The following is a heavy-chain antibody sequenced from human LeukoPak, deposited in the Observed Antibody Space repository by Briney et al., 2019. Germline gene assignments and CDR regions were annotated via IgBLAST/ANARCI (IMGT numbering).Heavy chain of an antibody. CDR1: GGSISSSSYY. Sequence: ASETLSLTCTVSGGSISSSSYYWGWIRQPPGKGLEWIGSIYYSGSTYYNPSLKSRVTISVDTSKNQFSLKLTSVTAADTAVYYCTRDRDPRIAAAPPFDYWGQGTLVTVSS. D-gene: IGHD6-13*01. V-gene: IGHV4-39*07. CDR3: TRDRDPRIAAAPPFDY. J-gene: IGHJ4*02. CDR2: IYYSGST.